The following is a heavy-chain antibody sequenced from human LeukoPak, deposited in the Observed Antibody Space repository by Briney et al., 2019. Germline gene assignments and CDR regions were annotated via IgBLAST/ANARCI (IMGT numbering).Heavy chain of an antibody. Sequence: SETLSLTCTVSGGSISSSSYYWGWVRQPPGKGLEGLGSIYYSGSTHYNPSLKSRVTISVDTSKNQFSLKLSSVTAADTAVYYCARLSGTTLIIDYWGQGTLVTVSS. CDR3: ARLSGTTLIIDY. D-gene: IGHD1-7*01. J-gene: IGHJ4*02. CDR1: GGSISSSSYY. V-gene: IGHV4-39*01. CDR2: IYYSGST.